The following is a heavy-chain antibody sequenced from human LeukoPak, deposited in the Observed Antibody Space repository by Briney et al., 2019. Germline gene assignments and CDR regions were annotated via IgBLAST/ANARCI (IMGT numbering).Heavy chain of an antibody. Sequence: SQTLSLTCTVSGGSISSGSYYWSWIRQPAGKGLEWIGRIYTSGSTNYNPSLKSRVTISVGTSKNQFSLKLSSVTAADTAVYYCARVPSGPSYYYGSGRSAFDIWGQGTMVTVSS. CDR3: ARVPSGPSYYYGSGRSAFDI. CDR2: IYTSGST. V-gene: IGHV4-61*02. CDR1: GGSISSGSYY. J-gene: IGHJ3*02. D-gene: IGHD3-10*01.